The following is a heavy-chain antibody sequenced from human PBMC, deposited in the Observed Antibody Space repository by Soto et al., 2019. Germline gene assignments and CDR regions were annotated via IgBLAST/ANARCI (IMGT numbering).Heavy chain of an antibody. CDR3: AKVLEWLHYYYYGMDV. J-gene: IGHJ6*02. CDR1: GFTFSSYA. CDR2: ISGSGGST. D-gene: IGHD3-3*01. V-gene: IGHV3-23*01. Sequence: GGSLRLSCAASGFTFSSYAMSWVRQAPGKGLEWVSAISGSGGSTYYADSVKGRFTISRDNSKNTLYLQMNSLRAEDTAVYYCAKVLEWLHYYYYGMDVWGQGTTVTVS.